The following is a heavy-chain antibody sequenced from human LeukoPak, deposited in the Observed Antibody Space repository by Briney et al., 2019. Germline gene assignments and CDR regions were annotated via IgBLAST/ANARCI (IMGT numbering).Heavy chain of an antibody. CDR3: AKSLYSGSYWEDRDAFDI. CDR2: ISYDGSNK. D-gene: IGHD1-26*01. J-gene: IGHJ3*02. Sequence: PGGSLRLSCSASGFTFGSYGMHWVRQAPGKGLEWVAVISYDGSNKYYADSVKGRFTISRDNSKNTLYLQMNSLRAEDTAVYYCAKSLYSGSYWEDRDAFDIWGQGTMVTVSS. CDR1: GFTFGSYG. V-gene: IGHV3-30*18.